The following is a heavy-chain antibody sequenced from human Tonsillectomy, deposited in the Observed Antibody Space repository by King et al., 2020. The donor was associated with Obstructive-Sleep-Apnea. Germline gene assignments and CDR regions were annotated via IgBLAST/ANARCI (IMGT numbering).Heavy chain of an antibody. J-gene: IGHJ4*02. CDR1: GYTFTSYD. CDR3: ARASVTMVRGVKTRTYYFDY. D-gene: IGHD3-10*01. CDR2: MNPNSGNT. V-gene: IGHV1-8*01. Sequence: QLVQSGAEVKKPGASVKVSCKASGYTFTSYDINWVRQATGQGLEWMGWMNPNSGNTGYAQKFQGRVTMTRNTSISTAYMELSSLRSEDTAVYYCARASVTMVRGVKTRTYYFDYWGQGTLVTVSS.